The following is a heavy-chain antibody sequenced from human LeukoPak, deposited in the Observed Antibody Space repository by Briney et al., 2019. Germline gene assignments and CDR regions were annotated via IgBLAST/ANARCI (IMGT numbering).Heavy chain of an antibody. CDR3: ARRITWFDP. Sequence: SETLSLTCAVYGGSFSGYYWSWIRQPPGKGLEWIGEINHSGSTNYNPSLKSRVTISVDTSKNQFSLKLSSVTAAGTAVYYCARRITWFDPWGQGTLVTVSS. CDR1: GGSFSGYY. V-gene: IGHV4-34*01. CDR2: INHSGST. J-gene: IGHJ5*02. D-gene: IGHD2-15*01.